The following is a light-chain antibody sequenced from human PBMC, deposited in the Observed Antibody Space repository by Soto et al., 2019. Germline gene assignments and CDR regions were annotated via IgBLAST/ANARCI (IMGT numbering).Light chain of an antibody. V-gene: IGKV3-15*01. CDR3: QHRGT. J-gene: IGKJ1*01. Sequence: EIVMTQSPATLSVSPGERATLSCRASQSVSSNLAWYQQKPGQAPRLLIYGATTRATGIPARFSGSGSGTEFTPTISSLQLEDFAVYYCQHRGTFGHGTMVEIK. CDR2: GAT. CDR1: QSVSSN.